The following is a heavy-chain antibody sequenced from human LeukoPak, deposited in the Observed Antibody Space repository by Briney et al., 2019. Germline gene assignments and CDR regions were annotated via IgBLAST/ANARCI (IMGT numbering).Heavy chain of an antibody. Sequence: SQTLSLTCAVSGGSINSGGDFWSWIRQHPGKGLEWIGYMYHSGSTNYNPSLKSRVTISVDTSKNQFSLKLSSVTAADTAVYYCARGELYYDFWSGSSSNWFDPWGQGTLVTVSS. CDR1: GGSINSGGDF. CDR2: MYHSGST. D-gene: IGHD3-3*01. CDR3: ARGELYYDFWSGSSSNWFDP. J-gene: IGHJ5*02. V-gene: IGHV4-31*11.